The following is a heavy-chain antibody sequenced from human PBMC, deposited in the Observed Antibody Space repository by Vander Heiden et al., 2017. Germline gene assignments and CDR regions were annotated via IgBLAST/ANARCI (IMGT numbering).Heavy chain of an antibody. CDR3: ATDGNSYGPFDY. CDR1: GYTLTELS. J-gene: IGHJ4*02. V-gene: IGHV1-24*01. CDR2: FDPEDGET. Sequence: QVQLVQSGAEVKNPGASVTVSCKVSGYTLTELSMHWVRQAPGKGLEWMGGFDPEDGETIYAQKFQGRVTMTEDTSTDTAYMELSSLRSEDTAVYYCATDGNSYGPFDYWGQGTLVTVSS. D-gene: IGHD5-18*01.